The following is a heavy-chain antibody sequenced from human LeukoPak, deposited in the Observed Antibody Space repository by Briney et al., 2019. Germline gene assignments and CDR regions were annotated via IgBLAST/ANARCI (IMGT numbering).Heavy chain of an antibody. V-gene: IGHV3-21*01. CDR3: ARGGPGSCTSTSCHGDY. CDR1: GFTFSTYS. J-gene: IGHJ4*02. D-gene: IGHD2-2*01. CDR2: INFGSSYI. Sequence: GWSLRLSCAASGFTFSTYSMNWVRQAPGKGLEWVSSINFGSSYIYYADSVKGRFTISRDNAENSLYLQMNSLSAEDTAVYYCARGGPGSCTSTSCHGDYWGQGTLVTVSS.